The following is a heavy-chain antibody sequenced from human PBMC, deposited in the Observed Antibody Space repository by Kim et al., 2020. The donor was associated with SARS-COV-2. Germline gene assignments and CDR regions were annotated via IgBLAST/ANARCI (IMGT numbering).Heavy chain of an antibody. CDR1: GYTLTELS. J-gene: IGHJ4*02. CDR3: ATGLLMTTVPNFDY. V-gene: IGHV1-24*01. D-gene: IGHD4-17*01. CDR2: FDPEDGET. Sequence: ASVKVSCKVSGYTLTELSMHWVRQAPGKGLEWMGGFDPEDGETIYAQKFQGRVTMTEDTSTDTAYMELSSLRSEDTAVYYCATGLLMTTVPNFDYWGQGTLVTVSS.